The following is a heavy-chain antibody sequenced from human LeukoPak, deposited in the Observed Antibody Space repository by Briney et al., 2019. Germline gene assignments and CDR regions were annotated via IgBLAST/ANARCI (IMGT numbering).Heavy chain of an antibody. J-gene: IGHJ6*02. Sequence: GGSLRLSCATSGFTFSNYGMSWVRQAPGKGLEWVSSISGGSSYIYYADSVKDRFTISRDNAENSLYLHMNSLRVEDTAVYYCARGLGYSTSSTDMDVWGRGTTVTVSS. CDR3: ARGLGYSTSSTDMDV. V-gene: IGHV3-21*01. CDR1: GFTFSNYG. CDR2: ISGGSSYI. D-gene: IGHD6-6*01.